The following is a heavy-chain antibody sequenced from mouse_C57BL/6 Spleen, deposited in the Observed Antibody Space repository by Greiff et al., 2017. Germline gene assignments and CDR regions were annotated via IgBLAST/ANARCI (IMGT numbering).Heavy chain of an antibody. Sequence: VQLKQSGPELVKPGASVKISCKASGYSFTDYNMNWVKQSNGKSLEWIGVINPNHGTTSYNQKFKGKATLTVDQSSSTAYMQLNSLTSEDSAVYYCARGDYYGSSLFDYWGQGTTLTVSS. J-gene: IGHJ2*01. V-gene: IGHV1-39*01. CDR3: ARGDYYGSSLFDY. CDR2: INPNHGTT. CDR1: GYSFTDYN. D-gene: IGHD1-1*01.